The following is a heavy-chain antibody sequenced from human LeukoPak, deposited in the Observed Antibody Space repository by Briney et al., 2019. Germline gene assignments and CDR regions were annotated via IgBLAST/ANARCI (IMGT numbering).Heavy chain of an antibody. Sequence: GGSLRLSCAASGFTFSTYWMNWYGQGPGKGLEGVGNINQGASEINYVDSVRGRFTISRDNAKNSLHLQMNSLRAEDTAVYYCATDRDNSDWQKRFDSWGQGTLVTVSS. V-gene: IGHV3-7*01. CDR2: INQGASEI. CDR3: ATDRDNSDWQKRFDS. CDR1: GFTFSTYW. J-gene: IGHJ4*02. D-gene: IGHD2-21*02.